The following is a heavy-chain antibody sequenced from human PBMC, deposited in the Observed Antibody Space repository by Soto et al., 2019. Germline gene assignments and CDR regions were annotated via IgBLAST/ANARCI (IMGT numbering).Heavy chain of an antibody. CDR3: ARSTLAALGELSFGPFDY. CDR1: GGTFSNDI. V-gene: IGHV1-69*13. Sequence: GASVKVSCKTSGGTFSNDIITWVRQAPGQGLEWMGGIIPIFGTANYAQKFQGRVTITADESTSTAYMELSSLRSEDTAVYYCARSTLAALGELSFGPFDYWGQGTLVTVSS. CDR2: IIPIFGTA. D-gene: IGHD3-16*02. J-gene: IGHJ4*02.